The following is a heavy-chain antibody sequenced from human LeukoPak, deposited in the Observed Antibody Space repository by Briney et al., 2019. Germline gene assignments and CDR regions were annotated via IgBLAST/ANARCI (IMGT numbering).Heavy chain of an antibody. CDR2: IYYSGST. Sequence: RSSETLSLTCTVSGGSISSNNYYWGWIRQPPGKGLEWIGSIYYSGSTYYNPSLKSRVTISVDTSKNQFSLKLSSVTAADTAVYYCARKYYYGSGNYYNYWGQGTLVTVSS. J-gene: IGHJ4*02. CDR1: GGSISSNNYY. D-gene: IGHD3-10*01. V-gene: IGHV4-39*01. CDR3: ARKYYYGSGNYYNY.